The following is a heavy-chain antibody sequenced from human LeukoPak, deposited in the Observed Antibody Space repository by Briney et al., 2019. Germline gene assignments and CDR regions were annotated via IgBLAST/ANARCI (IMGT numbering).Heavy chain of an antibody. J-gene: IGHJ4*02. CDR1: AFTFSTYA. CDR2: ISYDGTNK. V-gene: IGHV3-30-3*01. CDR3: TKGGYSNSWYGDY. D-gene: IGHD6-13*01. Sequence: GGSLRLSCAASAFTFSTYAMHWVRQAPGKGLEWVAVISYDGTNKYYADSVKGRFTISRDNSKNTLYLQMNSLRAEDTAVYYCTKGGYSNSWYGDYWGQGTLVTVSS.